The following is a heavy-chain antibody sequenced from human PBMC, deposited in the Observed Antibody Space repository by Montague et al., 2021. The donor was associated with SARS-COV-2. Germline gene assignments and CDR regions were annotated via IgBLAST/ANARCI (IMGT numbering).Heavy chain of an antibody. CDR3: ATLPSSITIFGVVQGYYFDD. J-gene: IGHJ4*02. Sequence: SETLSLTCTVSGGSINSSYWSWIRQPPGKGLEWIGYIYYRGSTNYNPSLKTRVTISVDTSKNQFSLKLSSVTAADTAVYYCATLPSSITIFGVVQGYYFDDWGQGTPVTVSS. D-gene: IGHD3-3*01. CDR1: GGSINSSY. CDR2: IYYRGST. V-gene: IGHV4-59*08.